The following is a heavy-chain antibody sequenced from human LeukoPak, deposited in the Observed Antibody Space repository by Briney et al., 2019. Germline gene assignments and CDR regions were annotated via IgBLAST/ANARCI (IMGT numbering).Heavy chain of an antibody. CDR1: GFTFSSYS. CDR2: ISSSSSTI. CDR3: AKALSGSYYVPPGRDAFDI. J-gene: IGHJ3*02. Sequence: GGSLRLSCAASGFTFSSYSMNWVRQAPGKGLEWVSYISSSSSTIYYADSVKGRFTISRDNSKNTLYLQMNSLRAEDTAVYYCAKALSGSYYVPPGRDAFDIWGQGTMVTVSS. V-gene: IGHV3-48*01. D-gene: IGHD1-26*01.